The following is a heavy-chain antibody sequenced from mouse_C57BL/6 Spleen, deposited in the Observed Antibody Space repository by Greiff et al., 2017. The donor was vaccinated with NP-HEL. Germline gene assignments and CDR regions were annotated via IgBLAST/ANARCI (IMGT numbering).Heavy chain of an antibody. CDR3: ARGPLANPAFDY. CDR2: IHPNSGGT. D-gene: IGHD1-1*01. V-gene: IGHV1-64*01. J-gene: IGHJ2*01. Sequence: QVQLQQPGAELVKPGASVKLSCKASGYTFTSYWMHWVKQRPGQGLEWIGMIHPNSGGTNYNEKFKSKATLTVDKSSSTAYMQLSSLTSEDSAVYYCARGPLANPAFDYWGQGTTLTVSS. CDR1: GYTFTSYW.